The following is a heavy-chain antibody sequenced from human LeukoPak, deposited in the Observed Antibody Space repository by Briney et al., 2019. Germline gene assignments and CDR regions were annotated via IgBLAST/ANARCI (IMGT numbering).Heavy chain of an antibody. CDR1: GASISTYY. J-gene: IGHJ4*02. Sequence: SETLSLTCTVSGASISTYYWSWIRQPPGKGLEWIGYIYYSGSTNYNPSLKSRVAISVDTSKNQFSLKLSSVTAADTAVYYCARHVAYSNYGRVHYFDYWGQGTLVTVSS. D-gene: IGHD4-11*01. CDR3: ARHVAYSNYGRVHYFDY. CDR2: IYYSGST. V-gene: IGHV4-59*08.